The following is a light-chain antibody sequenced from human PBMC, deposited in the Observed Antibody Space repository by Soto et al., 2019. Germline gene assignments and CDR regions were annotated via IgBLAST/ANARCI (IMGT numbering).Light chain of an antibody. CDR1: QSVRTF. CDR3: QQRSTWPPALS. V-gene: IGKV3-11*01. CDR2: DAS. Sequence: EIVLTQSPATLSLSPGERATLSCRASQSVRTFLAWYQQKPGQAPRLLIYDASKRATGIPDRFSGSGSGTDVTLTISILEPEDFAGYYCQQRSTWPPALSFGGGTKVEI. J-gene: IGKJ4*01.